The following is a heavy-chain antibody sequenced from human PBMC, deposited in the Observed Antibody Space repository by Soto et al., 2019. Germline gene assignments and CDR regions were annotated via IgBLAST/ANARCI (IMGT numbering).Heavy chain of an antibody. CDR1: GYSSSTYW. J-gene: IGHJ4*01. CDR3: ARHSSGPNSRVDD. Sequence: LGEFMKISYECSGYSSSTYWVAWVRPPPEKGLEWIGIISAGHSKVSSSTFFEGQVTISVDKSIATSYLQWNTLKASDTSSDYCARHSSGPNSRVDDWGQGTLVTVSS. V-gene: IGHV5-51*01. D-gene: IGHD1-26*01. CDR2: ISAGHSKV.